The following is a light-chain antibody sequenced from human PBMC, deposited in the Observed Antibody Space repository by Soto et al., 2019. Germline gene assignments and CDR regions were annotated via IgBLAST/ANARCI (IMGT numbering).Light chain of an antibody. CDR2: DAS. Sequence: DIQMTQSPSSLSASVGDRVTITCRASQSISTYLHWYQQKPGKAPTLLVYDASKLETGVPSRFRGSGSGTEFTLTISSLQPDDFATYYCQQYHNYWTFGQGTKVDIK. V-gene: IGKV1-5*01. CDR3: QQYHNYWT. J-gene: IGKJ1*01. CDR1: QSISTY.